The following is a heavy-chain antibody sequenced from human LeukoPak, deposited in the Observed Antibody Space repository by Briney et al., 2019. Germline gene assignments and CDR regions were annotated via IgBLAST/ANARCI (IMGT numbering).Heavy chain of an antibody. CDR3: ARHGGTNYGRVAHFDD. D-gene: IGHD5-12*01. J-gene: IGHJ4*02. CDR1: GGSLTNYH. Sequence: SETLSLTCTVSGGSLTNYHWSWIRQPPGKGLEWIGSIYYSGSTNYNPALKSRLTISIDTSKKQFSLKLSSVTAVDTAVYYCARHGGTNYGRVAHFDDWGQGTLVTVSS. CDR2: IYYSGST. V-gene: IGHV4-59*08.